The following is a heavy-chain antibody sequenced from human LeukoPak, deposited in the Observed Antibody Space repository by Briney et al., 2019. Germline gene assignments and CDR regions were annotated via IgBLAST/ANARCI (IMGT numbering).Heavy chain of an antibody. V-gene: IGHV3-9*01. CDR3: AKDVVATIYGIDY. CDR1: GFTFYDYA. D-gene: IGHD5-12*01. J-gene: IGHJ4*02. Sequence: GRSLRLSCAASGFTFYDYAMHWVRHAPGKGLEWVSGISWNSGSIGYADSVKGRFTISRDNAKNSLYLQMNSLRAEDTALYYCAKDVVATIYGIDYWGQGTLVTVSS. CDR2: ISWNSGSI.